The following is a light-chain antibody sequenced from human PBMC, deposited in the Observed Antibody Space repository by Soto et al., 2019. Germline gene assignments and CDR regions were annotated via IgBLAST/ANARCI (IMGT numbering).Light chain of an antibody. J-gene: IGKJ1*01. CDR1: QRVGSNY. Sequence: IVLTPTPGTLSLSPERRATRCFSAIQRVGSNYLAWYQQNPGQPPRLLIHGASSRASGIPDRFSGGGSGTDFTLTISRLEPEDFAVYYCQQYGSTRWTFGQGTKVDMK. CDR2: GAS. V-gene: IGKV3-20*01. CDR3: QQYGSTRWT.